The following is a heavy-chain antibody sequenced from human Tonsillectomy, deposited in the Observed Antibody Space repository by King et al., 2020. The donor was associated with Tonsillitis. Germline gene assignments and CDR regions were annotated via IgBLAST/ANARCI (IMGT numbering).Heavy chain of an antibody. V-gene: IGHV4-30-2*01. Sequence: WSWIRQPPGKGLEWIGYIYHSGSTYYNPSLKSRVTISLERAKNQFSLKMSSVTDADTALYYCARGPSGNYDSSTFDCWGQGNLVTVSS. D-gene: IGHD3-22*01. CDR2: IYHSGST. CDR3: ARGPSGNYDSSTFDC. J-gene: IGHJ4*02.